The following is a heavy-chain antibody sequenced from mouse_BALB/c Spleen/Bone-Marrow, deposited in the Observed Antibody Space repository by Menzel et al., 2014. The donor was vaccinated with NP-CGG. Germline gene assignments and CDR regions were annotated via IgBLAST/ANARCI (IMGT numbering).Heavy chain of an antibody. V-gene: IGHV3-2*02. CDR3: ARSSSYDYDVGFAY. Sequence: EVKLMESGPGLVKPSQSLSLTCIVTGYSITRDYAWHWIRQFPGNKLEWMGYISYSGSTTYNPSLESRISITRDTSKNQFFLQLNSVTTEDTATYYCARSSSYDYDVGFAYWGQGTLVTVSA. CDR2: ISYSGST. J-gene: IGHJ3*01. D-gene: IGHD2-4*01. CDR1: GYSITRDYA.